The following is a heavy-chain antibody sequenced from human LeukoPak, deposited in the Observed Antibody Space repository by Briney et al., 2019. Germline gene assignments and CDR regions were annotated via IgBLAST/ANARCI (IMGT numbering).Heavy chain of an antibody. CDR1: GGSISSSSYY. CDR3: ARGRGGRRPKYYFDY. D-gene: IGHD2-15*01. J-gene: IGHJ4*02. Sequence: SETLSLTCTVSGGSISSSSYYWGWIRQPPGKGLEWIGSIYYSGSTYYNPSLKSRVTISVDTSKNQFSLKLSSVTAADTAVYYCARGRGGRRPKYYFDYWGQGTLVTVSS. V-gene: IGHV4-39*07. CDR2: IYYSGST.